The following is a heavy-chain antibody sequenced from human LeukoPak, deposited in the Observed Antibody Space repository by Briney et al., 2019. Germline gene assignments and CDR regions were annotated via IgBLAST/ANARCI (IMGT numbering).Heavy chain of an antibody. Sequence: TSETLSLTCTVSGGSISLSYWSWIRQPAGKGLEWIGRIYTSGSTNYNPSLMSRVTMSVDTSKNQFSLKLSSVAAADTAVYYCARGQNSGYAANWFDPWGQGTLVTVSS. CDR2: IYTSGST. D-gene: IGHD5-12*01. CDR3: ARGQNSGYAANWFDP. CDR1: GGSISLSY. J-gene: IGHJ5*02. V-gene: IGHV4-4*07.